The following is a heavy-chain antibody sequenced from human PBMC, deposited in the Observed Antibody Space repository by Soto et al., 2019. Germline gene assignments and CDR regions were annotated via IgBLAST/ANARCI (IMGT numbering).Heavy chain of an antibody. V-gene: IGHV3-30-3*01. D-gene: IGHD3-22*01. J-gene: IGHJ3*02. Sequence: GGSLRLSCAASGFTFSSYAMHWVRQAPGKGLEWVAVISYDGSNKYYADSVKGRFTISRDNSKNTPYLQMNSLRAEDTAVYYCARDTLITMIVVVMAPGAFDIWGQGTMVTVSS. CDR2: ISYDGSNK. CDR3: ARDTLITMIVVVMAPGAFDI. CDR1: GFTFSSYA.